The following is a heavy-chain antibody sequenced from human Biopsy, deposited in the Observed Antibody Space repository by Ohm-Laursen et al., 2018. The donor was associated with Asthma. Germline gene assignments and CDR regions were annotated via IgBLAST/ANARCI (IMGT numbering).Heavy chain of an antibody. V-gene: IGHV3-30*03. CDR3: ARGKTWGRSYYFDY. Sequence: SLRLSCTASGFTFGNFGMHWVRQAPGKGLEWVAGIFFDGSNKYYADSVKGRFTISRDNSKDTLYLQVNSLRGDDTAVYYCARGKTWGRSYYFDYWGQGTLVTVSS. D-gene: IGHD6-6*01. J-gene: IGHJ4*02. CDR2: IFFDGSNK. CDR1: GFTFGNFG.